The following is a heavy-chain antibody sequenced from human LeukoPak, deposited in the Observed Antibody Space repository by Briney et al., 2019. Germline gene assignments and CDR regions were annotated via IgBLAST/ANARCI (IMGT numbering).Heavy chain of an antibody. CDR1: GFTLSSFW. Sequence: GGSLRLSCAASGFTLSSFWMSWVRQPPGKGLEWVANIKQDGRERYYVDSVKGRFTISRDNARNSLYLQMNSLRAEDTAVYYCASLPGGKTAALECELRGRGTLVTVSS. CDR3: ASLPGGKTAALECEL. V-gene: IGHV3-7*01. J-gene: IGHJ2*01. CDR2: IKQDGRER. D-gene: IGHD6-13*01.